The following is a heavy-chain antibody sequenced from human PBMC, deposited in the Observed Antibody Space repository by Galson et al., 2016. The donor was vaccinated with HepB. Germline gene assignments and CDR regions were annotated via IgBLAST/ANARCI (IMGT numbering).Heavy chain of an antibody. D-gene: IGHD6-19*01. Sequence: SLRLSCAASGFTFSSFWMHWVRQAPGKGLVWVSRINSDGSYANYADSVKGRFTISRDHSKNTLYLQMNSQRAEDTATYYCAKDPGRGSGWFFFDSWGQGTLVTVSS. V-gene: IGHV3-74*01. CDR3: AKDPGRGSGWFFFDS. CDR2: INSDGSYA. CDR1: GFTFSSFW. J-gene: IGHJ4*02.